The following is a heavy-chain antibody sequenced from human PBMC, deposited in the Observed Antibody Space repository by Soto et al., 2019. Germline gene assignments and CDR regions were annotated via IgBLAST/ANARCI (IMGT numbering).Heavy chain of an antibody. Sequence: SETRSLTCYVSTDSIDSRTWRSWVRQPPGKGLGWMGEIYHSGTTNYNPSLTSRAAMSVDKSTKQFSLKLTSVTAADTAVYYCAASSWFGIDAWCQRTMVTVS. D-gene: IGHD6-13*01. J-gene: IGHJ3*01. CDR1: TDSIDSRTW. V-gene: IGHV4-4*02. CDR3: AASSWFGIDA. CDR2: IYHSGTT.